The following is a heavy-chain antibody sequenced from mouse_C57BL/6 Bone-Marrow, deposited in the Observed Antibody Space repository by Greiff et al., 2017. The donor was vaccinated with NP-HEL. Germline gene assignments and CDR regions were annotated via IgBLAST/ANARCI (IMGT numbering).Heavy chain of an antibody. CDR3: ARGYYSNSYPYYFDY. J-gene: IGHJ2*01. D-gene: IGHD2-5*01. CDR1: GYTFTDYN. CDR2: INPNNGGT. V-gene: IGHV1-18*01. Sequence: EVQLQQSGPELVKPGASVKIPCKASGYTFTDYNMDWVKQSHGKSLEWIGDINPNNGGTIYNQKFKGKATLTVDKSSSTAYMELRSLTSEDTAVYYCARGYYSNSYPYYFDYWGQGTTLTVSS.